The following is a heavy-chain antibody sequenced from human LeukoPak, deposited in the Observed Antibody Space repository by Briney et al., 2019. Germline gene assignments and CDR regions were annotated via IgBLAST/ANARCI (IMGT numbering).Heavy chain of an antibody. CDR3: ARLGSYHDF. D-gene: IGHD1-26*01. V-gene: IGHV4-4*09. CDR2: IHSSGGS. CDR1: GASISNFY. J-gene: IGHJ4*02. Sequence: SETQSLTCTVSGASISNFYWSWIRQTPEKGLEWMGHIHSSGGSSYYPSLKSRLTLSIDTSRNQLSLKLPSVTAADTAVYFCARLGSYHDFWGQGALVTVSS.